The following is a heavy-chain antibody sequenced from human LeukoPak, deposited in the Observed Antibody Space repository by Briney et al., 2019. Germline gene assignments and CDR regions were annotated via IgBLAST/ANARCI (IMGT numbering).Heavy chain of an antibody. Sequence: PSETLSLTCTVSGGSISSYYWSWIRQPAGKGLEWIGRIYTSGSTNYNPSLKSRVTISVDTSKNQFSLKLSSVTAADTAVYYCASLTPRDTAMVKRAFDIWGQGTMVTVSS. V-gene: IGHV4-4*07. CDR3: ASLTPRDTAMVKRAFDI. CDR1: GGSISSYY. D-gene: IGHD5-18*01. CDR2: IYTSGST. J-gene: IGHJ3*02.